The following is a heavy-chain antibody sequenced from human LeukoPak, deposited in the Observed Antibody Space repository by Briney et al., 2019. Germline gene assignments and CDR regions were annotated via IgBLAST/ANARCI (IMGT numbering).Heavy chain of an antibody. D-gene: IGHD3-10*01. CDR3: ASAGYYYGSGSYYNGPFDY. V-gene: IGHV1-69*05. Sequence: GSSVKVSCKASGGTFSSYAISWVRQAPGQGLEWMGGIIPIFGTANYAQKFQGRVTITTDESTSTAYMELSSLRSEDTAVYYCASAGYYYGSGSYYNGPFDYWGQGTLVTVSS. CDR2: IIPIFGTA. J-gene: IGHJ4*02. CDR1: GGTFSSYA.